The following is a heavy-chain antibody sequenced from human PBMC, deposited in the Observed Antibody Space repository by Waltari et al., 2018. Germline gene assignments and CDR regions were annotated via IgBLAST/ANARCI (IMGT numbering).Heavy chain of an antibody. CDR2: TSGSGGRT. V-gene: IGHV3-23*01. Sequence: EVQLLESGGGFVHPGGSLRLSCPASGFTCSRYAMNWLRQAPGKGLEWVSATSGSGGRTYYADSVKGRFTISRDNSKNTLYLQMNSLRAEDTAVYYCAKDRVSAPDAFDIWGQGTMVTVSS. D-gene: IGHD6-13*01. J-gene: IGHJ3*02. CDR3: AKDRVSAPDAFDI. CDR1: GFTCSRYA.